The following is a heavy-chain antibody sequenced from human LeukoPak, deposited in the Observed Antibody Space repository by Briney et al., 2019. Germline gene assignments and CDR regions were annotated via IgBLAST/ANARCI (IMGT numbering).Heavy chain of an antibody. V-gene: IGHV1-2*02. CDR2: INPNSGVT. CDR3: VRYCSTINCSPRYFDY. CDR1: GYTFTGYY. Sequence: ASVKVSCKASGYTFTGYYMHWVRQAPGQGLEWMGWINPNSGVTNYAQKFQGRVTMTRDMSISTIYMELKRLRSDDTAVYYCVRYCSTINCSPRYFDYWGQGALVTVSS. D-gene: IGHD5-24*01. J-gene: IGHJ4*02.